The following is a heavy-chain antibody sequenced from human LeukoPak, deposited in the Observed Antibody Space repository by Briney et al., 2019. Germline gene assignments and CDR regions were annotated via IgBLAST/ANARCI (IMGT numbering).Heavy chain of an antibody. J-gene: IGHJ4*02. D-gene: IGHD3-3*01. CDR3: ARGLAIFGVVEEGDY. Sequence: GASVKVSCKASGYTFTSYDINWVRQATGQGLEWMGWMNPNSGNTGYAQKFQGRVTITRNTSISTAYMELSSLRSEDTAVYYCARGLAIFGVVEEGDYWGQGTLVTVSS. CDR1: GYTFTSYD. CDR2: MNPNSGNT. V-gene: IGHV1-8*03.